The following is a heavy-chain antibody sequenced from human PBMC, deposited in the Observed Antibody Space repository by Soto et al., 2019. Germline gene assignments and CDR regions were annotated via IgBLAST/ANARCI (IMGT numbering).Heavy chain of an antibody. CDR2: VSIGGST. CDR3: AKRRGAGGHFDY. D-gene: IGHD2-15*01. CDR1: RFTFSSYA. J-gene: IGHJ4*02. Sequence: DVQLLESGGGLVQPEGSLRLSCEASRFTFSSYAMSWVRQGPGKGLEWVAVVSIGGSTHYADSVRGRFTISRDNSKNTLSLQMNSLTAEDTAVYFCAKRRGAGGHFDYWGQGALVTVSS. V-gene: IGHV3-23*01.